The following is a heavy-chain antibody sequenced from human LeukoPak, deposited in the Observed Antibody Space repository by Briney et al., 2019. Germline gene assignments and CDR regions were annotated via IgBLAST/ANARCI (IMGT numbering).Heavy chain of an antibody. CDR2: INPSGGST. J-gene: IGHJ3*02. D-gene: IGHD1-14*01. CDR3: ARTGADVDAFDI. CDR1: GYTFTSYY. V-gene: IGHV1-46*03. Sequence: ASVKVSCKASGYTFTSYYMHWVRQAPGQGLEWMGIINPSGGSTSYAQKFQGRVTVTRDTSTSTVYMELSSLRSEDTAVYYCARTGADVDAFDIWGQRTMVTVSS.